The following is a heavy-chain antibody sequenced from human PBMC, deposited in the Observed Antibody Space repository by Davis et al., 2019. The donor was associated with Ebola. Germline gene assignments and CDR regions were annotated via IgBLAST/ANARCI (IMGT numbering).Heavy chain of an antibody. CDR2: IYHSGST. Sequence: SETLSLTCAVSGGSLSSSNCWRRVRQPPGKGLEWIGEIYHSGSTNYNPSLKSRVTISVDKSKNQFSLKLSSLTAADTAVYYCARDHGSGPFGGGYFDYWGQGTLVTVSS. CDR3: ARDHGSGPFGGGYFDY. V-gene: IGHV4-4*02. D-gene: IGHD3-16*01. J-gene: IGHJ4*02. CDR1: GGSLSSSNC.